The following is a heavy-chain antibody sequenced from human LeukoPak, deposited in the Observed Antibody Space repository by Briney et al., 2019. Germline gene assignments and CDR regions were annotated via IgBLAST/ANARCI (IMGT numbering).Heavy chain of an antibody. CDR1: GYTFTSYG. J-gene: IGHJ5*02. D-gene: IGHD3-22*01. CDR2: ISAYNYNT. V-gene: IGHV1-18*01. Sequence: ASVKVSCKASGYTFTSYGISWVRQAPGQGLEWMGWISAYNYNTNYAQKLQGRVTMTTDTSTSTAYMELRSLRSDDTAVYYCARSPRTYYYDSSGDNWFDPWGQGTLVTVSS. CDR3: ARSPRTYYYDSSGDNWFDP.